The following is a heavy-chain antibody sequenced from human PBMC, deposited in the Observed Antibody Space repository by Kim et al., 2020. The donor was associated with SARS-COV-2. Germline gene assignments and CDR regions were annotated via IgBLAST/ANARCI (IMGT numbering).Heavy chain of an antibody. CDR2: ISGDGNSK. J-gene: IGHJ4*01. CDR1: GFTFRTFW. D-gene: IGHD2-2*01. CDR3: ARDLRSTSADYYFDY. V-gene: IGHV3-74*03. Sequence: GGSLRLSCAASGFTFRTFWIHWVRQGPGKGLEWVSGISGDGNSKSDADSVKGRFTISRDNAKNTVSLQMNSLRAEDTAIYFCARDLRSTSADYYFDYWG.